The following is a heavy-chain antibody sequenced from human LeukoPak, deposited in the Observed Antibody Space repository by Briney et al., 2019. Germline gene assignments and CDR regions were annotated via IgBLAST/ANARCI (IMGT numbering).Heavy chain of an antibody. CDR1: GGRFSTFA. D-gene: IGHD2/OR15-2a*01. CDR2: IMPVRDTA. J-gene: IGHJ5*01. V-gene: IGHV1-69*11. Sequence: SVKVSCKASGGRFSTFAINWVRQAPGQGLVWMGRIMPVRDTADYAQRFQGRVTITADESTTTAYMELSSLRSEDTAMYYCARDWDRYDPPNHYPEYFFDSWGQGTLITVSS. CDR3: ARDWDRYDPPNHYPEYFFDS.